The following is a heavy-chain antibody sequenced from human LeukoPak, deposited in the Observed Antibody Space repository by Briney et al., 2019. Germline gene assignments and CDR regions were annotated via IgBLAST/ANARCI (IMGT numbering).Heavy chain of an antibody. CDR2: FDPEDGET. CDR3: ATGNGGSYSLFDY. CDR1: GYTLTELS. D-gene: IGHD1-26*01. Sequence: ASVKVFCKVSGYTLTELSMHWVRQAPGKGLEWMGGFDPEDGETIYAQKFQGRVTMTEDTSTDTAYMELSSLRSEDTAVYYCATGNGGSYSLFDYWGQGTLVTVSS. V-gene: IGHV1-24*01. J-gene: IGHJ4*02.